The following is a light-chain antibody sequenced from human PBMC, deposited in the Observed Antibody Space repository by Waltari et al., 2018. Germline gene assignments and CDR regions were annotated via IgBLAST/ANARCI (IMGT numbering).Light chain of an antibody. CDR1: SGHSSNV. CDR3: QTGGQGTWV. V-gene: IGLV4-69*01. J-gene: IGLJ3*02. Sequence: QLVLTQSPSASASLGASVKLTCTLSSGHSSNVIAWLQQQPEKAPRYLMKVNSDGSHNKGDEIPDRFSGSSSGAERYLTISSLQSEDEADYYCQTGGQGTWVFGGGTKLTVL. CDR2: VNSDGSH.